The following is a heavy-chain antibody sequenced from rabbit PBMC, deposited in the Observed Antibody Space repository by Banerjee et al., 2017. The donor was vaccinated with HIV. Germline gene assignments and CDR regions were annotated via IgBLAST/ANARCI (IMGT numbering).Heavy chain of an antibody. J-gene: IGHJ4*01. CDR3: ARSSSYSLAL. CDR1: GFSFSSYYY. V-gene: IGHV1S45*01. D-gene: IGHD8-1*01. CDR2: INTSSGNT. Sequence: QEQLVESGGGLVQPEGSLTLTCTASGFSFSSYYYMCWVRQAPGKGLEWIACINTSSGNTVYASWAKGRFTISKTSSTTVTLQMTSLTAADTATYFCARSSSYSLALWGPGTLVTVS.